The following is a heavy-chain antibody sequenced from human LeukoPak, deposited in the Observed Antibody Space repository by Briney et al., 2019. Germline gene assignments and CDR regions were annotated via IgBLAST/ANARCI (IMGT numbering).Heavy chain of an antibody. CDR3: ARGQQLVQFDY. Sequence: RSSVKVSCKASGGTFSSYAISWVRQAPGQGLEWMGRIIPIFDTANYAQKFQGRVTITTDESTSTAYMELSSLRSEDTAVYYCARGQQLVQFDYWGQGTLVTVSS. D-gene: IGHD6-13*01. CDR1: GGTFSSYA. J-gene: IGHJ4*02. CDR2: IIPIFDTA. V-gene: IGHV1-69*05.